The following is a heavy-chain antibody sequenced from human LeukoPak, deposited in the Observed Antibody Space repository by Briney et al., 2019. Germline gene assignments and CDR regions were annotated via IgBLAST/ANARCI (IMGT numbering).Heavy chain of an antibody. J-gene: IGHJ4*02. CDR2: ISSSGSTI. Sequence: GGSLRLSWAASGFTFSDYYMSWIRQAPGKGLEWVSYISSSGSTIYYADSVKGRFTISRDNAKNSLYLQMNSLRAEDTAVYYCATPPREMVGADDYWGQGTLVTVSS. CDR3: ATPPREMVGADDY. CDR1: GFTFSDYY. V-gene: IGHV3-11*04. D-gene: IGHD1-26*01.